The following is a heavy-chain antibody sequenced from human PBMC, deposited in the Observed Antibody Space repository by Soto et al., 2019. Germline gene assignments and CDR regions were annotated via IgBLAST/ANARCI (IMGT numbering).Heavy chain of an antibody. CDR1: VFTFSSYG. V-gene: IGHV3-33*01. J-gene: IGHJ6*01. Sequence: VGSLRLSCASSVFTFSSYGMHWVRHSPGKWLEWVAVIWYDGSNKYYADSVKGRFTISRDNSKNTLYLQMNSLRAEDTAVYYCARDWDGSSWYGDYYGMDVWGQRTTVSVSS. CDR3: ARDWDGSSWYGDYYGMDV. CDR2: IWYDGSNK. D-gene: IGHD6-13*01.